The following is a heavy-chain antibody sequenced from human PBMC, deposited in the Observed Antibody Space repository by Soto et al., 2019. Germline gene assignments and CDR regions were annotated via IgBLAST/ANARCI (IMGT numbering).Heavy chain of an antibody. J-gene: IGHJ4*02. V-gene: IGHV3-30*18. CDR3: AKCLVGDWVFDY. CDR2: ISYDGSNK. CDR1: GFTFSSYG. D-gene: IGHD2-21*02. Sequence: PGGSLRLSCAASGFTFSSYGMPWVRQAPGKGLEWVAVISYDGSNKYYADSVKGRFTISRDNSKNTLYLQMNSLRAEDTAVYYCAKCLVGDWVFDYWGQGTLVTVSS.